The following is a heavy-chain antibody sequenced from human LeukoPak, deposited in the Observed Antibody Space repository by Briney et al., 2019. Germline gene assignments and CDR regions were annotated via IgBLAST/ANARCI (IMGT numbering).Heavy chain of an antibody. V-gene: IGHV3-23*01. CDR3: AKEGSYYDILTGSQIPFDP. CDR2: ISGSDGST. J-gene: IGHJ5*02. D-gene: IGHD3-9*01. Sequence: PGGSLRLSCAASGFTFSSYAMSWVRQAPGKGLEWVSAISGSDGSTYYADSVKGRYTISRDNSKNTLYLQMNSLRAEDTAVYYCAKEGSYYDILTGSQIPFDPWGQGTLVTVSS. CDR1: GFTFSSYA.